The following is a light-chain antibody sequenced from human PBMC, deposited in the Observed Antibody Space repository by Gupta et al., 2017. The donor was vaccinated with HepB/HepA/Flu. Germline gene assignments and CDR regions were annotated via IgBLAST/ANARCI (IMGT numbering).Light chain of an antibody. Sequence: DIQMTQSPSSLSASVGDRVTITCRASQSITTYLNWYQQKPGKAPNVLIYAASTLQSGVPSRFSGSGSWSDFTLTISSLQPEDSATYYCQQTSSTPGTFGQGTQLEIK. CDR3: QQTSSTPGT. CDR1: QSITTY. J-gene: IGKJ5*01. CDR2: AAS. V-gene: IGKV1-39*01.